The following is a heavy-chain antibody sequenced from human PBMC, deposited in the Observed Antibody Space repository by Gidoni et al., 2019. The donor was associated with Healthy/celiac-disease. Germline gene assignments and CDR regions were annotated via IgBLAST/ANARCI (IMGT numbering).Heavy chain of an antibody. CDR1: GSTFSSYA. CDR3: AKIRKYVDTAMAFDY. V-gene: IGHV3-23*01. CDR2: ISGSGGST. Sequence: EVQLLESGGGLVQPGGSLRLSCAASGSTFSSYAMRWVRQAPGQGLEWVSAISGSGGSTYYADSVKGRFTISRDNSKNTLYLQMNSLRAEDTAVYYCAKIRKYVDTAMAFDYWGQGTLVTVSS. D-gene: IGHD5-18*01. J-gene: IGHJ4*02.